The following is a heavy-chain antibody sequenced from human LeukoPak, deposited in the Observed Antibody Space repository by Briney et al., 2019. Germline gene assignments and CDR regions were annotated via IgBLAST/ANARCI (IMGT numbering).Heavy chain of an antibody. CDR1: GVTFSSYA. J-gene: IGHJ5*02. CDR2: ISSSADTR. Sequence: GGSLRLSCAASGVTFSSYAMTWVRQAPGQGLEWVSLISSSADTRYYADSVKGRFTISRDNSKSTRYLQMNSLRAGDTAVYHCAKYVDVNAVHSGFDPWGQGTLVTVSS. D-gene: IGHD2-8*01. CDR3: AKYVDVNAVHSGFDP. V-gene: IGHV3-23*01.